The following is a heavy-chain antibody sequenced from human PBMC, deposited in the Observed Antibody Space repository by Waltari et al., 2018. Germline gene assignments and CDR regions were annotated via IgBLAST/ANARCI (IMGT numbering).Heavy chain of an antibody. CDR3: ARDVGYW. CDR1: GFTFSSSW. D-gene: IGHD2-8*02. CDR2: SNSHRRST. V-gene: IGHV3-74*01. J-gene: IGHJ4*02. Sequence: EVQLVESGGGLVQPGRSLRLSCAASGFTFSSSWMHWVGQVPGKGLVGGSRSNSHRRSTSYAGSVKYRFSISRDHAKNTLYLQMHSLRAEDTAVYYCARDVGYWWGQGTLVTVSS.